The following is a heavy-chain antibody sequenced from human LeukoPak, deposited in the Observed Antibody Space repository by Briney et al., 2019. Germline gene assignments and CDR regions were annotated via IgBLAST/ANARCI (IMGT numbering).Heavy chain of an antibody. Sequence: GGSLRLSCAAAGFAFSSNALSWVRQAPGEGMDWVSSISVSSTTYYLDSVKGRFTISRDNSNNALFLQMNSLRAEDTALYYCAKCNLDNCREGFHIWGQGTMVTVSS. CDR3: AKCNLDNCREGFHI. D-gene: IGHD1-1*01. CDR1: GFAFSSNA. CDR2: ISVSSTT. J-gene: IGHJ3*02. V-gene: IGHV3-23*01.